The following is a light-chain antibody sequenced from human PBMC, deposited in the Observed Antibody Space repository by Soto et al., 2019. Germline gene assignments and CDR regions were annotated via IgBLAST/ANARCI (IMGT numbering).Light chain of an antibody. Sequence: QAVVTQPPSASGTPGQRVTISCSGSSSNIGTNTVTWYQQLPGAAPKLLIYSDNQRASGVPDRFSGSKSGTSASLAISGLQSDDEADYYCAAWDVSLVVFGGGTKLTVL. CDR1: SSNIGTNT. CDR2: SDN. CDR3: AAWDVSLVV. V-gene: IGLV1-44*01. J-gene: IGLJ2*01.